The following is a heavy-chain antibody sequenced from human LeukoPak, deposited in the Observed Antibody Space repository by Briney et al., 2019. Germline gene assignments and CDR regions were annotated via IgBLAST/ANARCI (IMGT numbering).Heavy chain of an antibody. J-gene: IGHJ6*02. Sequence: ASVKVSCKASGYTFTSYGISWVRQAPGQGLEWMGWISGYNGNINYAQKFQGRVTMTTDASTSTAYMELRSLRSDDTAVYYCARESRGYRYGYYYYYDMDVWGQGTTVTVSS. CDR3: ARESRGYRYGYYYYYDMDV. D-gene: IGHD5-18*01. CDR2: ISGYNGNI. V-gene: IGHV1-18*01. CDR1: GYTFTSYG.